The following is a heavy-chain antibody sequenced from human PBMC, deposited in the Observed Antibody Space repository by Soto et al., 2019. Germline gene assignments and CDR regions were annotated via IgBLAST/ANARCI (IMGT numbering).Heavy chain of an antibody. J-gene: IGHJ3*02. Sequence: QVQLVQSGAQVKKPGASVKVSCKASGYTFDNYALHWVRQAPGRRLAWMGWIHAGNGYTTYSQSFQGRVTITRDTSASTVHMDLSSLRSEDTAVYYCARVQYSGYDFKLAFDIWGQGTMVTVSS. CDR3: ARVQYSGYDFKLAFDI. V-gene: IGHV1-3*01. D-gene: IGHD5-12*01. CDR2: IHAGNGYT. CDR1: GYTFDNYA.